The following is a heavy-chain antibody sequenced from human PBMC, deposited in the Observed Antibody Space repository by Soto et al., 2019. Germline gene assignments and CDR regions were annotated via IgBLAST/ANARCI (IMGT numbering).Heavy chain of an antibody. CDR2: IIPILGIA. J-gene: IGHJ4*02. V-gene: IGHV1-69*08. CDR3: ARDPQYSSSWYGSPYFDY. CDR1: GGTFSSYT. Sequence: QVQVVESGAEVKKPGSSVKVSCKASGGTFSSYTISWVRQAPGQGLEWMGRIIPILGIANYAQKFQGRVTITADKSTSTAYMELSSLRSEDTAVYYCARDPQYSSSWYGSPYFDYWGQGTLVTVTS. D-gene: IGHD6-13*01.